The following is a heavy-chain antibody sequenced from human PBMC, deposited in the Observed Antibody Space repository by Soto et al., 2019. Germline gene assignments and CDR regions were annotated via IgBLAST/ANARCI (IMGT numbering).Heavy chain of an antibody. CDR2: ISSSSSYI. Sequence: GGSLRLSCAASGFTFSSYSMNWVRQAPGKGLEWVSSISSSSSYIYYADSVKGRFTISRDNAKNSLYLQMNSLRAEDTAVYYCARLGYCSGGSCYWSGYWGQVPLVTFSS. J-gene: IGHJ4*02. D-gene: IGHD2-15*01. CDR1: GFTFSSYS. V-gene: IGHV3-21*01. CDR3: ARLGYCSGGSCYWSGY.